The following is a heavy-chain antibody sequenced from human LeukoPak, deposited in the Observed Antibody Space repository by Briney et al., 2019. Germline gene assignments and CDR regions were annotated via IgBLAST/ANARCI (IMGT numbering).Heavy chain of an antibody. V-gene: IGHV4-34*01. CDR2: INHSGST. CDR1: GGSFSGYY. J-gene: IGHJ5*02. CDR3: ARDVYNWFDP. Sequence: SETLSLTCAVYGGSFSGYYWSWNRQPPGKGLEWIGEINHSGSTNYNPSLKSRVTISVDTSKNQFSLKLSSVTAADTAVYYCARDVYNWFDPWGQGTLVTVSS.